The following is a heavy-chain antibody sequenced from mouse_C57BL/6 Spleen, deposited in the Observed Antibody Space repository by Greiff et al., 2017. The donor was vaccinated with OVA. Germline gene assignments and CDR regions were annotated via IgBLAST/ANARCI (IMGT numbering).Heavy chain of an antibody. Sequence: QVQLQQPGAELVKPGASVKMSCKASGYTFTSYWLTWVKQRPGQGLEWIGDIYPGSGSTNYNEKFKSKATLTVDTSSSTAYMQLSSLTSEDSAVYYCARTEDSSGYVAYWGQGTLVTVSA. V-gene: IGHV1-55*01. D-gene: IGHD3-2*02. J-gene: IGHJ3*01. CDR2: IYPGSGST. CDR1: GYTFTSYW. CDR3: ARTEDSSGYVAY.